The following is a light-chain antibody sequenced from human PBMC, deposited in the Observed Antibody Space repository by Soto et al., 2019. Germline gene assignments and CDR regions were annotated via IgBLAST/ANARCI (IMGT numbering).Light chain of an antibody. J-gene: IGKJ1*01. CDR1: QSINAH. V-gene: IGKV3-15*01. CDR3: QHYNTWLWT. Sequence: EVVMTQSPATLSVSPGERVTLSCRASQSINAHLAWYQQKPGQAPRLLIHGASTRATGIPARFSGSGFGTEFILTITSLQCEDFAVYYCQHYNTWLWTFGQETKVEIQ. CDR2: GAS.